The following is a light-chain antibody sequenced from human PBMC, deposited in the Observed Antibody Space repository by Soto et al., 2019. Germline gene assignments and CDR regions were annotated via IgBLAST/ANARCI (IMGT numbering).Light chain of an antibody. V-gene: IGKV3-20*01. CDR1: QSVTSSY. CDR2: GAS. CDR3: QQYGGSPIT. J-gene: IGKJ5*01. Sequence: EIVLTQSPGTLYLSPGERATLSCRASQSVTSSYLAWYQQKPGQAPRLLIYGASSRATGIPDRFSGSGSGTDFTLTISRLEPEDFAVYYCQQYGGSPITFGQGTRLE.